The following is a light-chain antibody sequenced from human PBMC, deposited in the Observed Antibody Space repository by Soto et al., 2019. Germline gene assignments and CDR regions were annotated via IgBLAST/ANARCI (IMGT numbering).Light chain of an antibody. V-gene: IGLV2-23*01. CDR2: EGS. Sequence: QSVLTQPASVSGSPGQSITISCTGTSSDVGNYNLVSWYQQHPGKAPKLMIYEGSKRPSGVSNRLSASKSGNTASLTISGLQAEDEADYYCCSHAGRGSVLFGGGTKLTVL. CDR3: CSHAGRGSVL. CDR1: SSDVGNYNL. J-gene: IGLJ2*01.